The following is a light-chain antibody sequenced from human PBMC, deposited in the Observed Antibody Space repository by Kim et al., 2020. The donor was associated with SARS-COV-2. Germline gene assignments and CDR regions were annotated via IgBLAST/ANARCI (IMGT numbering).Light chain of an antibody. CDR3: QQYSSYST. CDR2: RAS. Sequence: LSASVGDRVTIICRASRSGSVWVAWYQQKPGKAPKLLISRASSLRSGVPSRFSGSGSGTEFSLTISSLQPEDFATYYCQQYSSYSTFGPGTKLEI. J-gene: IGKJ2*01. CDR1: RSGSVW. V-gene: IGKV1-5*03.